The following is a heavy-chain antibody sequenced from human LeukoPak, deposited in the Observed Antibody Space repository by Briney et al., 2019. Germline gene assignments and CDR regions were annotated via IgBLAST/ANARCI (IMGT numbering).Heavy chain of an antibody. CDR3: ARRDYYDSSGYYDY. CDR2: IYYSGST. J-gene: IGHJ4*02. D-gene: IGHD3-22*01. V-gene: IGHV4-39*01. CDR1: GGSISSSSYY. Sequence: SETLTLTGTVSGGSISSSSYYWGWIRQPPGKGLEWIGSIYYSGSTYYNPSLKSRVTISVDTSKNQFSLKLSSVTAADTAVYYCARRDYYDSSGYYDYWGQGTLVTVSS.